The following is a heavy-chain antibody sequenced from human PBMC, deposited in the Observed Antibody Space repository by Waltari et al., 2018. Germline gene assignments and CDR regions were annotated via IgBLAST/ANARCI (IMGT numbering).Heavy chain of an antibody. Sequence: QVQLQQWGAGLLKPSETLSLTCAVYGGSFSGYYWTWIRQPPGKGLEWIGEINHSGTTDSNPSLRGRVTISVDTSRNQFSLKLSSVTAADTAVYYCARGSSSWYRGYFQHWGQGTLVTVSS. CDR1: GGSFSGYY. CDR2: INHSGTT. J-gene: IGHJ1*01. D-gene: IGHD6-13*01. V-gene: IGHV4-34*01. CDR3: ARGSSSWYRGYFQH.